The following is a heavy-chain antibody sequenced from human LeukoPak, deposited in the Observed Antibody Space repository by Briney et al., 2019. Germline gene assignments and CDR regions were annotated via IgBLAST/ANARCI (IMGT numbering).Heavy chain of an antibody. D-gene: IGHD2-21*02. CDR3: ARDCGGDCPHFDY. J-gene: IGHJ4*02. V-gene: IGHV4-31*03. CDR1: GGSISSGGYS. Sequence: SQTLSLTCTVSGGSISSGGYSWSWIRQHPGKGLEWIGYIYYSGSTYYNPSLKSRVTISVDTSKNQFSLKLSSVTAADTAVYYCARDCGGDCPHFDYWGQGTLVTVSS. CDR2: IYYSGST.